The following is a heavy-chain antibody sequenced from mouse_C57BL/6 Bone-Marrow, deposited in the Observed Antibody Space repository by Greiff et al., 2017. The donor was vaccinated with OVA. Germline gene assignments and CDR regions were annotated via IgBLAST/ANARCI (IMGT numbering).Heavy chain of an antibody. CDR2: ISSGGSYT. CDR3: ASFTAWYFDV. J-gene: IGHJ1*03. Sequence: EVQGVESGGDLVKPGGSLKLSCAASGFTFSSYGMSWVRQTPDKRLEWVATISSGGSYTYYPDSVKGRFTIYRDNAKNTLYLQMSSLKSEDTAMYYCASFTAWYFDVWGTGTTVTVSS. V-gene: IGHV5-6*01. CDR1: GFTFSSYG. D-gene: IGHD1-2*01.